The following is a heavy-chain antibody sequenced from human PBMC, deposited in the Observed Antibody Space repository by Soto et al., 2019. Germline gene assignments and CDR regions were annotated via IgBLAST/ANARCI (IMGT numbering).Heavy chain of an antibody. Sequence: GGSLRLSCAASGFTFSSYVMSWVRQAPGKGLEWVSAISGSGGSTYYADSVKGRFTISRDNSKNTLYLQMNSLRAEDTAVYYCAKDQVVPAAMTPKYFQHWGQGTLVTVSS. CDR3: AKDQVVPAAMTPKYFQH. D-gene: IGHD2-2*01. J-gene: IGHJ1*01. V-gene: IGHV3-23*01. CDR2: ISGSGGST. CDR1: GFTFSSYV.